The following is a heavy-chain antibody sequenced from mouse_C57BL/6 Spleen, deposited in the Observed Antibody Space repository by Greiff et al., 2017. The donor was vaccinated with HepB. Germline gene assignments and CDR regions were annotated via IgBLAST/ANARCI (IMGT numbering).Heavy chain of an antibody. Sequence: VQLKQSGPELVKPGASVKISCKASGYTFTDYYMNWVKQSHGKSLEWIGDINPNNGGTSYNQKFKGKATLTVDKSSSTAYMELRSLTSEDSAVYYCAKGITTVVARGWYFDVWGTGTTVTVSS. CDR2: INPNNGGT. D-gene: IGHD1-1*01. V-gene: IGHV1-26*01. J-gene: IGHJ1*03. CDR3: AKGITTVVARGWYFDV. CDR1: GYTFTDYY.